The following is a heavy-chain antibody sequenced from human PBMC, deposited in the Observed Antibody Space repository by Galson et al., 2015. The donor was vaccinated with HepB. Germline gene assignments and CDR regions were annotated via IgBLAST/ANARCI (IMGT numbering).Heavy chain of an antibody. D-gene: IGHD4-17*01. J-gene: IGHJ3*02. Sequence: SLRLSGAASGFTFSSYSMSWVRQSPGEGLEWVSDIRNTSTTVYYADSVKGRFTISRDNAKSSLYLQVNSLRAADTAMYYCARPGWYGDLASGIFDIWGQGTMVTVSS. CDR3: ARPGWYGDLASGIFDI. CDR2: IRNTSTTV. CDR1: GFTFSSYS. V-gene: IGHV3-48*04.